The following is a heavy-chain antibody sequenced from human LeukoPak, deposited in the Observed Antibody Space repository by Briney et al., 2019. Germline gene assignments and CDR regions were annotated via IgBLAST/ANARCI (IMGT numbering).Heavy chain of an antibody. CDR1: GDSISSNTHF. CDR2: IYYSGST. V-gene: IGHV4-39*01. Sequence: SETLSLTCTVSGDSISSNTHFWGWIRQPPGKGLEWIGTIYYSGSTYYNPSLKSRVTISVDTSKNQFSLKLSSVTAADTALFYCARSPAYCGGDCPTGGAFDIWGQGIMVTVSS. D-gene: IGHD2-21*02. J-gene: IGHJ3*02. CDR3: ARSPAYCGGDCPTGGAFDI.